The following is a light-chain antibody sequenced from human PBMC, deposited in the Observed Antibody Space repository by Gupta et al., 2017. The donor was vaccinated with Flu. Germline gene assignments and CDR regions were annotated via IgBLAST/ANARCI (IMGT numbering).Light chain of an antibody. J-gene: IGKJ1*01. CDR3: QQGNSSPVT. V-gene: IGKV1-12*01. CDR2: AAS. Sequence: DIQMTQSPSSLSASVGDRVTITCRASQSISSWLDWYQQKPGKAPKLLIYAASSVQSGVPSRFSGSGSGTDFTLTISSLQPEDSATYYCQQGNSSPVTFGQGTKVEIK. CDR1: QSISSW.